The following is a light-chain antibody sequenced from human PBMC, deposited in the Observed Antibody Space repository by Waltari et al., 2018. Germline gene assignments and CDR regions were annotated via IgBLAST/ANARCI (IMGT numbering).Light chain of an antibody. J-gene: IGKJ2*01. CDR2: AAS. Sequence: EVVLTKSPGILPLSPGDKATLSCRASTSVSRRRLAWYQQNPGQAPRLLIYAASTRATGIPDRFSGSWSGTDFSLTISRVEPEDFAVYYCQQYGSSVMYTFGQGTKLEIQ. V-gene: IGKV3-20*01. CDR3: QQYGSSVMYT. CDR1: TSVSRRR.